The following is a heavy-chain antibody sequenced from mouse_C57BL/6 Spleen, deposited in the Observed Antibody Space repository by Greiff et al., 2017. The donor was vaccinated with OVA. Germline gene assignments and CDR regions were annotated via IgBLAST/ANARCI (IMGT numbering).Heavy chain of an antibody. D-gene: IGHD2-3*01. J-gene: IGHJ4*01. CDR3: ARHEDGDGYYGDYAMDY. Sequence: VKLQESGAELVKPGASVKLSCKASGYTFTEYTIHWVKQRSGQGLEWIGWFYPGSGSIKYNEKFKDKATLTADKSSSTVYMELSRLTSEDSAVYFCARHEDGDGYYGDYAMDYWGQGTSVTVSS. CDR2: FYPGSGSI. V-gene: IGHV1-62-2*01. CDR1: GYTFTEYT.